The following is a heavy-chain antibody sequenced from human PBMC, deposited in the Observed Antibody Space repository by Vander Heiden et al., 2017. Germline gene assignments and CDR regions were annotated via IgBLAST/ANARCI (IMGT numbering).Heavy chain of an antibody. D-gene: IGHD2-2*01. Sequence: QVQLPQWGAGLLKPSETLSLTCALYGGSFSGYYCRWIRQPPGKGLGWSGEINHSGSTNYNPALKSRVTISVDTSKNQFSLKLSSVTAADTAVYYCARGRTRGSAAALDVWGQGTTVTVSS. V-gene: IGHV4-34*01. J-gene: IGHJ6*02. CDR2: INHSGST. CDR1: GGSFSGYY. CDR3: ARGRTRGSAAALDV.